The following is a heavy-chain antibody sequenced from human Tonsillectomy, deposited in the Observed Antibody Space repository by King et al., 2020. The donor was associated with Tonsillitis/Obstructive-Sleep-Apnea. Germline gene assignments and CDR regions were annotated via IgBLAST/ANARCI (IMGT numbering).Heavy chain of an antibody. CDR1: GGSFSGYY. Sequence: VQIQQWGAGLLKPSETLSLTCGVSGGSFSGYYWNWIRQAPGKGLEWIAEINHGGNTNYNPSLRRRVTMSVDTSKQQISLRLSSVTAADTAVYYCARVDYDAGGYYGMDVWGQGTTVTVSS. CDR3: ARVDYDAGGYYGMDV. J-gene: IGHJ6*02. V-gene: IGHV4-34*01. D-gene: IGHD4/OR15-4a*01. CDR2: INHGGNT.